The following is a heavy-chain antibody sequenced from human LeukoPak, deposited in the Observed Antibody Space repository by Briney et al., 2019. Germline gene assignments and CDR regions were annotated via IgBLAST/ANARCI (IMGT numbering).Heavy chain of an antibody. D-gene: IGHD3-16*01. J-gene: IGHJ6*02. CDR2: ISAYNGDM. V-gene: IGHV1-18*04. Sequence: ASVKVSSKTSGYTISSSDISGVGQAPGQGLEWMGWISAYNGDMNYAPRLQGRVTVTTDTSRSTAYMELRSLRCDDTAVYYCVRDYAYTLDVWGQGTTVIVSS. CDR3: VRDYAYTLDV. CDR1: GYTISSSD.